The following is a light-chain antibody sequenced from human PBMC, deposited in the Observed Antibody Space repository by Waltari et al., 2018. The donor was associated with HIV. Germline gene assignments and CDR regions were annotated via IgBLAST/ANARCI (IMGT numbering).Light chain of an antibody. CDR2: GAS. J-gene: IGKJ2*01. CDR1: QSISSN. CDR3: QQYDQWPPRYT. V-gene: IGKV3-15*01. Sequence: EIVMTQSPATLSVSPGERATLSCRASQSISSNLAWYQQKPGQAPRLLSYGASIRATGIPARFSGSGSGTEFTLTISSLQSEDFAVYYCQQYDQWPPRYTFGQGTKMEIK.